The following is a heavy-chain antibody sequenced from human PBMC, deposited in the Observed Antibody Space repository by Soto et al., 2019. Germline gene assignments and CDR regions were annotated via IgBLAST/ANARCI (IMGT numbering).Heavy chain of an antibody. D-gene: IGHD2-2*01. CDR2: INHSGST. CDR1: GGSFSGYY. V-gene: IGHV4-34*01. CDR3: ARSTGAEGSAY. Sequence: QVQLQQWGAGLLKPSETLSLTCAVYGGSFSGYYWSWIRQPPGKGLEWIGEINHSGSTNYNPSIKSRVTISVDTSKNQFSLKLSSVTAADTAVYYCARSTGAEGSAYWGQGTLVTVSS. J-gene: IGHJ4*02.